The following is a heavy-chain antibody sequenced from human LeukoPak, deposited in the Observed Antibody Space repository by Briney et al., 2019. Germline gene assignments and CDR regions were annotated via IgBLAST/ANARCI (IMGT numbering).Heavy chain of an antibody. CDR3: ARAVCSSTSCYYTPDITGTSEHFDY. J-gene: IGHJ4*02. D-gene: IGHD2-2*01. CDR1: GGSFSASY. Sequence: SETLSLTCAVYGGSFSASYWSWFRQPPGKGLDWIGEINHSGGTDVNPSLKGRVTISVDTSKNQFSLNLRSVTAADTAVYYCARAVCSSTSCYYTPDITGTSEHFDYWGQGTLVTVSS. CDR2: INHSGGT. V-gene: IGHV4-34*01.